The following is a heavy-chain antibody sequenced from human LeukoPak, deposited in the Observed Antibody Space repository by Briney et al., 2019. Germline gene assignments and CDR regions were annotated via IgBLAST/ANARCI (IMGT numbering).Heavy chain of an antibody. D-gene: IGHD2-2*01. Sequence: SETLSRTCTVSGGSISSSSYYWGWIRQPPGKGLEWIGSIYYSGSTYYNPSLKSRVTISVDTTKNQFSLKLSSVTAADTAVYYCARHKRVPAARVDYWGQGTLVTVSS. CDR2: IYYSGST. CDR1: GGSISSSSYY. CDR3: ARHKRVPAARVDY. J-gene: IGHJ4*01. V-gene: IGHV4-39*01.